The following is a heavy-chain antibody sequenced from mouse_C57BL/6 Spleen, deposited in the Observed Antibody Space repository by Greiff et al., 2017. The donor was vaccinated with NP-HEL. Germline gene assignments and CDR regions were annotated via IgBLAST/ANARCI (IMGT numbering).Heavy chain of an antibody. D-gene: IGHD1-1*01. CDR3: ARSEGNYYGSSFDY. CDR2: IYIGNGYT. Sequence: VQLKESGAELVRPGSSVKMSCKTSGYTFTSYGINWVKQRPGQGLEWIGYIYIGNGYTEYNEKFKGKATLTSDTSSRTAYMQLSSLTSEDSAIYFCARSEGNYYGSSFDYWGQGTTLTVSS. J-gene: IGHJ2*01. V-gene: IGHV1-58*01. CDR1: GYTFTSYG.